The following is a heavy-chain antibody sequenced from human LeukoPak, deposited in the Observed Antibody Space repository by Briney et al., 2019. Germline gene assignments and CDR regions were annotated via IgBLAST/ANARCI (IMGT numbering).Heavy chain of an antibody. CDR1: GFSVSSVYY. CDR3: VRGPYGSGISNWFDP. V-gene: IGHV4-61*01. Sequence: SETLSLTCTVSGFSVSSVYYWSWIRQAPGKGLEWIGYIYYSGDTNYNPSLKSRVTVSVDTSKNQFSLKLTSVTAADTAVYYCVRGPYGSGISNWFDPWGQGTQVIVSS. CDR2: IYYSGDT. J-gene: IGHJ5*02. D-gene: IGHD3-10*01.